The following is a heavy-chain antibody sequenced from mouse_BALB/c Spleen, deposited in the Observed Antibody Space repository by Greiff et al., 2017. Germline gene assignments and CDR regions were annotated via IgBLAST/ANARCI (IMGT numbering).Heavy chain of an antibody. CDR3: ATSGTLYAMDY. V-gene: IGHV5-17*02. Sequence: VQLKESGGGLVQPGGSRKLSCAASGFTFSSFGMHWVRQAPEKGLEWVAYISSGSSTIYYADTVKGRVTISRDNPKNTLFLQMTSLRSEDTAMYYCATSGTLYAMDYWGQGTSDTVSS. J-gene: IGHJ4*01. D-gene: IGHD4-1*01. CDR2: ISSGSSTI. CDR1: GFTFSSFG.